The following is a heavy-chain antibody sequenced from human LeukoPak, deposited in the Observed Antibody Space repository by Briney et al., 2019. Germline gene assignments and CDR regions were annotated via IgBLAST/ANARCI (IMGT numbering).Heavy chain of an antibody. Sequence: GGSLRLSCVVSGLSFSQYRMNWVRQAPGKGPEWISDISGSSSVINYADSVKGRFTISRDNDKNSLSLQMNSLRAEDTAVYYCATSDRPGFGSHDYWGQGTLATVSS. CDR2: ISGSSSVI. CDR3: ATSDRPGFGSHDY. J-gene: IGHJ4*02. D-gene: IGHD3-10*01. V-gene: IGHV3-48*04. CDR1: GLSFSQYR.